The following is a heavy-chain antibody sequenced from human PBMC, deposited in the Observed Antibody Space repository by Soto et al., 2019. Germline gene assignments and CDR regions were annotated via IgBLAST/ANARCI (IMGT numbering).Heavy chain of an antibody. CDR3: ARDAPGVAPY. Sequence: QVQLQESGPGLVKPSQTLSLTCTVSGGSIIDGQTYLNWIRQHPERGLEWMGYINYRGTANYSPALKSRILLSVDTSKNHFSLRLTSVTAADTAVYYCARDAPGVAPYWGQGTLVTVSS. V-gene: IGHV4-31*03. J-gene: IGHJ4*02. CDR2: INYRGTA. CDR1: GGSIIDGQTY. D-gene: IGHD2-15*01.